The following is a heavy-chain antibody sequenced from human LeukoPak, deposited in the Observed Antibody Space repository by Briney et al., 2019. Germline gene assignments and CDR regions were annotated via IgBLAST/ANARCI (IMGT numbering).Heavy chain of an antibody. D-gene: IGHD6-19*01. V-gene: IGHV3-23*01. CDR1: GFTFSNYG. Sequence: GGSLRLSCTASGFTFSNYGMSWVRQAPGKGLDWVSAISGSGTITYYADSVKGRFTISRDNSKNTLYLQMNSLRADDTAVYYCAKNLTVAGTLFDYWGQGTLVIVSS. J-gene: IGHJ4*02. CDR3: AKNLTVAGTLFDY. CDR2: ISGSGTIT.